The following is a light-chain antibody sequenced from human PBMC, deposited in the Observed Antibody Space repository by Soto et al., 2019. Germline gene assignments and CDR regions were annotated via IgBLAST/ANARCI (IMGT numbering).Light chain of an antibody. CDR1: QSVTANY. CDR3: QQYGSSPLT. V-gene: IGKV3-20*01. J-gene: IGKJ4*01. Sequence: VLTQSPGTLSLTPGDRATLSCRASQSVTANYLAWYQQKPGQAPGLLIYGASSRATGIPDRFSGSGSGTDITLTITRLEPEDFAVYFCQQYGSSPLTFGGGTKVEIK. CDR2: GAS.